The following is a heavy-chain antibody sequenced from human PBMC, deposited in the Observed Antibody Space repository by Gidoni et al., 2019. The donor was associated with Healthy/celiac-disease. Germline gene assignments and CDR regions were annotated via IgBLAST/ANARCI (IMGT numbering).Heavy chain of an antibody. CDR2: INHSGST. D-gene: IGHD3-10*01. CDR1: GGSFSGYY. CDR3: ARGPTMVRGVIDDY. J-gene: IGHJ4*02. Sequence: QVQLQQWGAGLLKPSETLSLTCAVYGGSFSGYYWSWIRQPPGKGLEWIGEINHSGSTNYNPSLKSRVTISVDTSKNQFSLKLSSVTAADTAVYYCARGPTMVRGVIDDYWGQGTLVTVSS. V-gene: IGHV4-34*01.